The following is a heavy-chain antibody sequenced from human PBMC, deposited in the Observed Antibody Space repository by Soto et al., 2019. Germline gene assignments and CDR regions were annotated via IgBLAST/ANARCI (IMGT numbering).Heavy chain of an antibody. D-gene: IGHD6-19*01. J-gene: IGHJ4*02. CDR3: ARLSGREQWLTSSLGY. Sequence: GESLKISCKGSGYSFTSYWIGWVRQMPGKGLEWMGIIYPGDSDTRYSPSFQGQVTISADKSISTAYLQWSSLKASDTAMYYCARLSGREQWLTSSLGYWGQGTLVTVSS. V-gene: IGHV5-51*01. CDR1: GYSFTSYW. CDR2: IYPGDSDT.